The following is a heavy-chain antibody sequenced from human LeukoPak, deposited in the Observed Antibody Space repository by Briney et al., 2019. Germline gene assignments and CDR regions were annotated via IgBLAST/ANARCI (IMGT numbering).Heavy chain of an antibody. V-gene: IGHV4-39*01. D-gene: IGHD5-24*01. CDR3: ARRGGDDYNRRFDS. J-gene: IGHJ4*02. Sequence: SETLSLTCTVSGASIRSSTYYWGWIRQPPGKGLEWIGHVNYNGNTYYNPSLKSRVTISVDTSKNQFSLKLTSVTAADTAVDYCARRGGDDYNRRFDSWGQGTLVTVSS. CDR1: GASIRSSTYY. CDR2: VNYNGNT.